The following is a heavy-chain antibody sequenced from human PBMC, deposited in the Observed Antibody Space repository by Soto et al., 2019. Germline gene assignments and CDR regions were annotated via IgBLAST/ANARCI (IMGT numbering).Heavy chain of an antibody. Sequence: ASVKVSCKASGYTFTSYYMHWVRQAPGQGLEWMGIINPSGGSTSYAQKFQGRVTMTRDTSTSTVYMELSSLRSEDTAVYYCATVDYDSSGYLQGDAFDIWGQGTMVTVSS. V-gene: IGHV1-46*03. D-gene: IGHD3-22*01. CDR3: ATVDYDSSGYLQGDAFDI. CDR1: GYTFTSYY. CDR2: INPSGGST. J-gene: IGHJ3*02.